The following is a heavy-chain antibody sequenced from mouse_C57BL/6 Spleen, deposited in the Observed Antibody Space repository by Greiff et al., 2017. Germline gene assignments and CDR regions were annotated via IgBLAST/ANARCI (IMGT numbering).Heavy chain of an antibody. V-gene: IGHV3-6*01. CDR1: GYSITSGYY. Sequence: EVQLQQSGPGLVKPSQSLSLTCSVTGYSITSGYYWNWIRQFPGNKLEWMGYISYDGSNNYNPSLKNRISITRDTSKNQFFLKLNSVTTEDTATYYCASLVTWFAYWGQGTLVTVSA. CDR3: ASLVTWFAY. D-gene: IGHD2-5*01. CDR2: ISYDGSN. J-gene: IGHJ3*01.